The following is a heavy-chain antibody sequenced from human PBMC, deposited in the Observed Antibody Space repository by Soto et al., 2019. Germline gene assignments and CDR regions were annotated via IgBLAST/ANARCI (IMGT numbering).Heavy chain of an antibody. CDR2: ISGGSVNT. J-gene: IGHJ4*02. Sequence: GGSLRLSCTASGFSFGNYAMTWVRQAPGKGLEWVSAISGGSVNTFFADSVKGRFTISRDNSKSTLYLQMNSLRVEDTAIYYCAKASTSSWGVFDYWGQGALVTVSS. CDR3: AKASTSSWGVFDY. V-gene: IGHV3-23*01. D-gene: IGHD6-13*01. CDR1: GFSFGNYA.